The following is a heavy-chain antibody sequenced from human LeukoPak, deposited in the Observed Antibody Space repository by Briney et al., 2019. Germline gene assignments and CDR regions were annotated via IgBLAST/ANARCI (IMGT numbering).Heavy chain of an antibody. CDR2: INPNSGGT. J-gene: IGHJ4*02. V-gene: IGHV1-2*02. CDR3: ARVNPTDSSGSYGSFDY. CDR1: GYTFTGYY. D-gene: IGHD3-22*01. Sequence: ASVKVSCKASGYTFTGYYMHWLRQPPGQGLEWMGWINPNSGGTNYAQKFQGRVTMTKDTSISTAYMELSRLRSDDTAVYYCARVNPTDSSGSYGSFDYWGQGTLVTVSS.